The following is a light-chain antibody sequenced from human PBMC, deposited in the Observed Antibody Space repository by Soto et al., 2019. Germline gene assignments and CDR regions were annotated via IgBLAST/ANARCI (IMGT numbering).Light chain of an antibody. V-gene: IGKV1-6*01. Sequence: AIQMTQSPLSLSASVGDIITINFRASQGIRNDLVWYQQKPGKAPKLLIFDASTLQSGVPSMFRGSRSGPDFTLTISSLQPEDFATYYCLQDSSYPFTFGPGTKVDIK. CDR3: LQDSSYPFT. CDR1: QGIRND. J-gene: IGKJ3*01. CDR2: DAS.